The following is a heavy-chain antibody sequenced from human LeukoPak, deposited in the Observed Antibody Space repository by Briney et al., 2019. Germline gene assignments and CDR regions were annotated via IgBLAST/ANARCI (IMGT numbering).Heavy chain of an antibody. CDR1: GFTFADYA. Sequence: LAGGSLRLSCAASGFTFADYAMRWVRQTPGKDLEWVSGISWNSGNIDYADSVKGRFTISRDNAKNSLYLQMNSLRAEDTALYYCAKGRGYNYGYIFGYFDYWGQGTLVTVSS. J-gene: IGHJ4*02. D-gene: IGHD5-18*01. CDR3: AKGRGYNYGYIFGYFDY. CDR2: ISWNSGNI. V-gene: IGHV3-9*01.